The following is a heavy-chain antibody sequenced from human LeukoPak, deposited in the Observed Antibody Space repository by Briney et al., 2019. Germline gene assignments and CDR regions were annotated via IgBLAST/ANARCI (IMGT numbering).Heavy chain of an antibody. CDR1: GFTFRSYA. CDR3: AKDSLPGYSSSWNYFDY. CDR2: ISGSGGST. V-gene: IGHV3-23*01. J-gene: IGHJ4*02. D-gene: IGHD6-13*01. Sequence: PGGSLRLSCAASGFTFRSYAMSWVRQAPGKGLEWVSAISGSGGSTYYADSVKGRFTISRDNSKNTLYLQMNSLRAEDTAVYYCAKDSLPGYSSSWNYFDYWGQGTLVTVSS.